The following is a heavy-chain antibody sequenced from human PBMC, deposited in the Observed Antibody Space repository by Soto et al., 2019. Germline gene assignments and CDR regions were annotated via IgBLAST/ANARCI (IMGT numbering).Heavy chain of an antibody. D-gene: IGHD3-10*01. J-gene: IGHJ4*02. Sequence: QITLKESGPTLVKPTQTLTLTCTFSGFSLSTSGVGVGWIRQPPGKALEWLAVIYWDDDKRSSSSLKSRLTIIKDTSKYQVVLTMTNMDPVDTATYYCAHHPYYGLGTYSFDYWGQGILVTVSS. CDR3: AHHPYYGLGTYSFDY. CDR1: GFSLSTSGVG. V-gene: IGHV2-5*02. CDR2: IYWDDDK.